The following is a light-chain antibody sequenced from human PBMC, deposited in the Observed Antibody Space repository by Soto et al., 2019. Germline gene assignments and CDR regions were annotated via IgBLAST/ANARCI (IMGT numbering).Light chain of an antibody. CDR3: QRYGSSPPHT. Sequence: VMTQSPGTLSVSPGETATLSCRASQSLSSNLAWYQQKPGQAPRLLISGASSRATGIPDRFSGSGSGTDFTLTISRLESEDFAVYYCQRYGSSPPHTFGQGTKVDIK. J-gene: IGKJ2*01. CDR2: GAS. V-gene: IGKV3-20*01. CDR1: QSLSSN.